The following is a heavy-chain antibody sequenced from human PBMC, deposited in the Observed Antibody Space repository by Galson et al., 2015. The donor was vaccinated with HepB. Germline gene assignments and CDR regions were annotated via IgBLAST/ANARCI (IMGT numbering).Heavy chain of an antibody. Sequence: SVKVSCKASGYTFTTYYMHWVRQAPGQGLEWMGWINPNNGGTNYAQKFQGRVTMTRDTSINTAYMELSSLRSDDTAVYYCARDSYYDNSGYHFYYYYMDVWGKGTTVTVSS. V-gene: IGHV1-2*02. CDR2: INPNNGGT. J-gene: IGHJ6*03. CDR3: ARDSYYDNSGYHFYYYYMDV. D-gene: IGHD3-22*01. CDR1: GYTFTTYY.